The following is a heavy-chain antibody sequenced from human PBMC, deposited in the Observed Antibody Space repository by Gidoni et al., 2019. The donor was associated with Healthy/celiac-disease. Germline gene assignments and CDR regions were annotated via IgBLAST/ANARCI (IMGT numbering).Heavy chain of an antibody. V-gene: IGHV3-66*01. CDR2: IYSGGST. J-gene: IGHJ6*02. CDR1: GSTVSSNS. CDR3: ARERVQGVSMDV. Sequence: EVQLVESGGGLVQPGGSLRISCVASGSTVSSNSMSWVRQAPGKGLEWISVIYSGGSTYYADSVRGRFTISRDISKNTVYLQMNSLRAEDTAVYYCARERVQGVSMDVWGQGTTVTVSS. D-gene: IGHD3-10*01.